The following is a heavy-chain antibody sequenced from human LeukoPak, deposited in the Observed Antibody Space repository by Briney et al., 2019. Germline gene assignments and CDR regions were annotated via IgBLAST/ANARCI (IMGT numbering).Heavy chain of an antibody. CDR1: GGTFSRYA. Sequence: ASVKVSCKASGGTFSRYAISWVRQAPGQGLEWMGRIIPILGIANYAQKFQGRVTITADKSTSTAYMELSGLRSEDTAVYYCARDLYRSGGSVDYWGQGTLVTVSS. J-gene: IGHJ4*02. CDR3: ARDLYRSGGSVDY. V-gene: IGHV1-69*04. CDR2: IIPILGIA. D-gene: IGHD2-15*01.